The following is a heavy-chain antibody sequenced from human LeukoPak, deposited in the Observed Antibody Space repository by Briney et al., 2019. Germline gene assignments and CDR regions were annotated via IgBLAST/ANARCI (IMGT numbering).Heavy chain of an antibody. J-gene: IGHJ4*02. CDR3: AVSSGWYLGNFDY. CDR1: GFTVSSNY. Sequence: GGSLRLSCAASGFTVSSNYMSWVRQAPGKGLEWVSVIYSGGSTYYADSVKGRFTISRDNSKNTLYLQMNSLRVVDTDMYYCAVSSGWYLGNFDYWGQGTLVTLSS. CDR2: IYSGGST. V-gene: IGHV3-53*01. D-gene: IGHD6-19*01.